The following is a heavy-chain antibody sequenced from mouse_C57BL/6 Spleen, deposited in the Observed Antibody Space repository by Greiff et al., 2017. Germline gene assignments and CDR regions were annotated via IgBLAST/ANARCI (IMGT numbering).Heavy chain of an antibody. J-gene: IGHJ3*01. CDR1: GYTFTSYW. Sequence: QVQLQQPGAELVKPGASVKMSCKASGYTFTSYWITWVKPRPGQGLAWIGDIYPGSGSTNSHEQFQRTATLTVATSSSTAYMQHSSRTSEDSAVYYGARNDYDEADWGQGTLVTVSA. V-gene: IGHV1-55*01. CDR3: ARNDYDEAD. D-gene: IGHD2-4*01. CDR2: IYPGSGST.